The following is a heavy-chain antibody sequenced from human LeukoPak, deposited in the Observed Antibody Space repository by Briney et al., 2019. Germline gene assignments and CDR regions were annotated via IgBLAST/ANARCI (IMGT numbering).Heavy chain of an antibody. CDR1: GGSISSYY. V-gene: IGHV4-59*12. J-gene: IGHJ3*02. CDR3: ARDPNGVTTVTTFEFDAFDI. D-gene: IGHD4-17*01. Sequence: KPSETLSLTCTVSGGSISSYYWSWIRQPPGKGLEWIGYIYYSGSTNYNPSLKSRVTISVDTSKNQFSLKLSSVTAADTAVYYCARDPNGVTTVTTFEFDAFDIWGQGTMVTVSS. CDR2: IYYSGST.